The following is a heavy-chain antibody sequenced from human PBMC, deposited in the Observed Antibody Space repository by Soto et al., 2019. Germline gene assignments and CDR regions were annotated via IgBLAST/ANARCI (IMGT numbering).Heavy chain of an antibody. CDR3: ARVGTGAVAGRIT. Sequence: QVQLQESGPGLVKPSETLSLTCTVSGGSISSYYWSWIRQPPGKGLEWIGYIYYSGSTNYNPSLKSRVTISVDTSKNPFSLKLSSVTAADTAVYYCARVGTGAVAGRITWGQGTLVTVSS. V-gene: IGHV4-59*01. CDR1: GGSISSYY. D-gene: IGHD6-19*01. J-gene: IGHJ4*02. CDR2: IYYSGST.